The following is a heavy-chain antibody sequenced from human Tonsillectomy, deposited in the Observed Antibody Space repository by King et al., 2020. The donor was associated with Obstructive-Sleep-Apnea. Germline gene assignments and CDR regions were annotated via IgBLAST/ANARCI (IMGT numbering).Heavy chain of an antibody. CDR2: ILYSGRT. CDR3: ARDSSGHYYAY. J-gene: IGHJ4*02. V-gene: IGHV4-39*07. D-gene: IGHD3-22*01. Sequence: QLQESGPGLVKPSETLSLTCTVSGGSISSSNYFWGWIRQPPGKGLEWIGSILYSGRTYYKPSLKSRVTISVDTSKNQFSLKVNSVTAADTAVYYCARDSSGHYYAYWGQGPLVTVSS. CDR1: GGSISSSNYF.